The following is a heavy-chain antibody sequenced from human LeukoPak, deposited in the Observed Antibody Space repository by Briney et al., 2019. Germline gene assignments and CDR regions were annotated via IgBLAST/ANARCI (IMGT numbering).Heavy chain of an antibody. CDR2: IYYSGST. J-gene: IGHJ5*02. CDR3: AGINPDYYDFWSGYYH. Sequence: SETLSLTCAVSGYSISSGYYWGWIRQPPGQGLEWIGSIYYSGSTYYNPSLKSRVTISVDTSKNQFSLKLSSVTAADTAVYYCAGINPDYYDFWSGYYHWGQGTLVTVSS. D-gene: IGHD3-3*01. CDR1: GYSISSGYY. V-gene: IGHV4-38-2*01.